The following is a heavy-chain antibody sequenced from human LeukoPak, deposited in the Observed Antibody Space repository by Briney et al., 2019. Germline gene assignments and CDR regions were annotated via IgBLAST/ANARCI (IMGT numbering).Heavy chain of an antibody. V-gene: IGHV5-51*01. Sequence: GESLKISCQGSGYSFDNYWIAWVRQMPGKGLELMGVIYPADSDTKYSPPLQGQVTIPADKSINTAYMQWSSLKASDTAIYYCARHTSALSHDFWGQGTLVTVSS. CDR2: IYPADSDT. CDR3: ARHTSALSHDF. CDR1: GYSFDNYW. D-gene: IGHD3-10*01. J-gene: IGHJ4*02.